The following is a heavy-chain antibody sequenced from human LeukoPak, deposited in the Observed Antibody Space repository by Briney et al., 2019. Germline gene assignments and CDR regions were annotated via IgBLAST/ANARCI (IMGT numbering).Heavy chain of an antibody. Sequence: SETLSLTCTVSGGSISSSSYYWGWIRQPPGKGLEWIGSIYYSGSTYYNPSLKSRVTISVDTSKNQFSLKLSSVTAADTAVYYCARSHYYDSSGYCYIWGQGTLVTVSS. CDR2: IYYSGST. J-gene: IGHJ4*02. CDR3: ARSHYYDSSGYCYI. CDR1: GGSISSSSYY. V-gene: IGHV4-39*01. D-gene: IGHD3-22*01.